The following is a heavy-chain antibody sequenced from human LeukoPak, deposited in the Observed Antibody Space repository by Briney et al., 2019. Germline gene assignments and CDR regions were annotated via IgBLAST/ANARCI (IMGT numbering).Heavy chain of an antibody. CDR3: ARGAGYYYDSSENMDV. CDR1: GYTFTSYA. D-gene: IGHD3-22*01. J-gene: IGHJ6*03. Sequence: ASVKVSCKASGYTFTSYAMNWVRQAPGQGLEWMGWINTNTGNPTYAQGFTGRFVFSLDTSVSTAYLQISSLKAEDTAVYYCARGAGYYYDSSENMDVWGKGTTVTVSS. V-gene: IGHV7-4-1*02. CDR2: INTNTGNP.